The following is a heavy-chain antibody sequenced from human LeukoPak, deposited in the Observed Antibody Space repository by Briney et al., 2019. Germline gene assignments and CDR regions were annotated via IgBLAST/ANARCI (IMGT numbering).Heavy chain of an antibody. Sequence: PSETLSLTCTVSGGSISSYYWSWIRQPPGKGLEWIGYIYYSGSTNYNPSLKSRVTISVDTSKNQFSLKLSSVTAADTAVYYCARLGVSSGYDYELGFDYWGQGTLVTVPS. V-gene: IGHV4-59*08. CDR3: ARLGVSSGYDYELGFDY. CDR1: GGSISSYY. CDR2: IYYSGST. D-gene: IGHD5-12*01. J-gene: IGHJ4*02.